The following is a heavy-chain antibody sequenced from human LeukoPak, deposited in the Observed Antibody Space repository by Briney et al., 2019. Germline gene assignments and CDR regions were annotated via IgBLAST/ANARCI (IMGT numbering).Heavy chain of an antibody. CDR1: GASISSSSDY. Sequence: PSETLSLTCTASGASISSSSDYWGWIRHPPGKGLEWIGSIYYSGSTYYNPSLKSRVTIFEDTSKNQFSLKLSSVTAADTAVYYCARHAGGSSSPFDYWGRGTLVTVSS. CDR3: ARHAGGSSSPFDY. V-gene: IGHV4-39*01. CDR2: IYYSGST. D-gene: IGHD6-13*01. J-gene: IGHJ4*02.